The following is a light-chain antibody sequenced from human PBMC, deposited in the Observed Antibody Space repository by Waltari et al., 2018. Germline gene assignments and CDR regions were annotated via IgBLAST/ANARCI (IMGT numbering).Light chain of an antibody. V-gene: IGLV1-47*01. CDR2: RNN. J-gene: IGLJ1*01. CDR1: NSNLGSNY. CDR3: ASWDDSHYV. Sequence: QSVLTQPPSASETPGQRVTISCSGSNSNLGSNYLYWYQQLPGTAPKLLIYRNNQRPAGVPDRFSASQSGTSASLAISGLRSEDEAVYYCASWDDSHYVFGTGTQVTVL.